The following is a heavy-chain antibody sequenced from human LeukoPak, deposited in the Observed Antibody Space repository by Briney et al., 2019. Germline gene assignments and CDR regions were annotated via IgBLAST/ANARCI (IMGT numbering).Heavy chain of an antibody. Sequence: SGGSLRLSCAASGFTFSSYWMSWVRQAPGKGLEWVANIKQDGSEKYYVDSVKGRFTISRDNAKNSLYLQMNSLRAEDTAVYYCARQGRRIQLDFSGRDWGQGTLVTVSS. CDR3: ARQGRRIQLDFSGRD. D-gene: IGHD5-18*01. CDR2: IKQDGSEK. J-gene: IGHJ4*02. CDR1: GFTFSSYW. V-gene: IGHV3-7*01.